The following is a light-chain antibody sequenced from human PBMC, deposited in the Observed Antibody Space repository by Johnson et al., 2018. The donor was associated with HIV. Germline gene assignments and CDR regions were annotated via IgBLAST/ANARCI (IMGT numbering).Light chain of an antibody. CDR1: SSNIGNNY. Sequence: QSVLTQSPSVSAAPGQKVTISCSGSSSNIGNNYVSWYQQLPGTAPKLLIYDNNKRPSGIPDRFSGSKSGTSATLGITGLQTGDEADYYCGTWDSSLGSYFFGTGTKFTVL. CDR2: DNN. J-gene: IGLJ1*01. CDR3: GTWDSSLGSYF. V-gene: IGLV1-51*01.